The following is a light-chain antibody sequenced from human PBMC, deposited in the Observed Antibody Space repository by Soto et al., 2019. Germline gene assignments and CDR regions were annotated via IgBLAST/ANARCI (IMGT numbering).Light chain of an antibody. V-gene: IGLV2-14*01. CDR2: EVS. CDR1: SSDIGAYKY. Sequence: QSALTQPASVSASPGQSITISCIGTSSDIGAYKYVTWYQHHPGKAPKVIIFEVSNRPSGISNRFSGSKSANTASLTIFGVQAEDEADYYCSSYTSSSTSVIFGRGTKLTVL. CDR3: SSYTSSSTSVI. J-gene: IGLJ2*01.